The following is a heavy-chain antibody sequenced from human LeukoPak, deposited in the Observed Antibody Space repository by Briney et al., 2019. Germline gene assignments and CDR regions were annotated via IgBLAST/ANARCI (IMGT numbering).Heavy chain of an antibody. CDR1: GYTFSSYG. D-gene: IGHD5-18*01. CDR3: ARAVRGYSYAYLPY. Sequence: ASVKVSCKASGYTFSSYGISWVRQAPGQGPEWTGWISAYDGNTNYAQKLQGRVTMTTDTSTSTAYMELRSLRSDDTAVYYCARAVRGYSYAYLPYWGQGTLVTVSS. J-gene: IGHJ4*02. CDR2: ISAYDGNT. V-gene: IGHV1-18*01.